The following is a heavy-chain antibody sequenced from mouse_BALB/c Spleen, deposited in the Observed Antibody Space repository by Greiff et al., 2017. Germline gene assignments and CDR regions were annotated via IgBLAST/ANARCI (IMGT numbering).Heavy chain of an antibody. CDR3: ARYQIHYYGYFDY. CDR1: GFTFSSYT. V-gene: IGHV5-9*03. Sequence: EVNLVESGGGLVKPGGSLKLSCAASGFTFSSYTMSWVRQTPEKRLEWVATISSGGGNTYYPDSVKGRFTISRDNAKNNLYLQMSSLRSEDTALYYCARYQIHYYGYFDYWGQGTTLTVSS. CDR2: ISSGGGNT. J-gene: IGHJ2*01. D-gene: IGHD1-2*01.